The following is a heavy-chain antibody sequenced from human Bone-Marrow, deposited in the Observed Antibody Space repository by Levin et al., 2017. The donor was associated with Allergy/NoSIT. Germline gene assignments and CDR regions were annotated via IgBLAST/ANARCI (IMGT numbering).Heavy chain of an antibody. D-gene: IGHD1-26*01. V-gene: IGHV3-11*01. CDR3: ARDRLVGASDDY. CDR2: ISSSGSTI. CDR1: GFTFSDYY. Sequence: GGSLRLSCAASGFTFSDYYMSWIRQAPGKGLEWVSYISSSGSTIYYADSVKGRFTISRDDAKNSLYLQMNSLRAEDTAVYYCARDRLVGASDDYWGQGTLVTVSS. J-gene: IGHJ4*02.